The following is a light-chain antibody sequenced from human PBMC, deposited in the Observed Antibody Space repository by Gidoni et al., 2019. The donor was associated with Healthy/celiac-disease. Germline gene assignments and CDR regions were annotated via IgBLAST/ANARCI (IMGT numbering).Light chain of an antibody. CDR1: QSISSW. CDR3: QQYNSYPLT. J-gene: IGKJ4*01. V-gene: IGKV1-5*03. Sequence: DIQMTQSPSTLSASVGDSVTITCRASQSISSWLAWYQQKPGKALKLLIYKASSLESGFPSRFSGSGSGTEFTLTISSLQPDDFATYYCQQYNSYPLTFGGGTKVEIK. CDR2: KAS.